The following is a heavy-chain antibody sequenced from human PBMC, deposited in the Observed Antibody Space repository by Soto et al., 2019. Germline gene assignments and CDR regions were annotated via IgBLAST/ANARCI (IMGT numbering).Heavy chain of an antibody. D-gene: IGHD4-17*01. Sequence: QVRLEESGPGLVKPSETRALICSVSGGSVNNADYFWSWIRHHPENGLEWFGYIYYSGSTRYNPSFKNRATLSIDTSKNQFALRLNSVTVADTAVYFCARDADYGGSRGGMDVWGRGTTVTVSS. J-gene: IGHJ6*02. CDR1: GGSVNNADYF. V-gene: IGHV4-31*03. CDR2: IYYSGST. CDR3: ARDADYGGSRGGMDV.